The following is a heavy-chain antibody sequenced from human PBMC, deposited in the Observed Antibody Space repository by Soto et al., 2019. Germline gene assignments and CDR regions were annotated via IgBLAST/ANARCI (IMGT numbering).Heavy chain of an antibody. CDR2: IIPIFGTA. V-gene: IGHV1-69*12. J-gene: IGHJ3*02. D-gene: IGHD6-6*01. CDR3: ARGGFEYSSSANAFDI. Sequence: QVQLVQSGAEVKKPGSSVKVSCKASGGTFSSYAISWVRQAPGQGLEWMGGIIPIFGTANYAQKFQGRVTITADESTRTAYMELSSLRSEDTAVYYCARGGFEYSSSANAFDIWGQGTMVTVSS. CDR1: GGTFSSYA.